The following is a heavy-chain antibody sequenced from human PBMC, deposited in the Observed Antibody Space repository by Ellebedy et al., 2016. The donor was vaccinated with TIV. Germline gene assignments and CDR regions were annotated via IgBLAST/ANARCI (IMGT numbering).Heavy chain of an antibody. CDR2: IKSKTDGGTT. CDR3: TTDGYSGYGDAFDI. D-gene: IGHD5-12*01. V-gene: IGHV3-15*01. CDR1: GFTFSNAW. Sequence: GGSLRLSCAASGFTFSNAWMSWVRQAPGKGLEWVGRIKSKTDGGTTDYAAPVKGRFTISRDDSKNTLYLQMDSLKTEDTAVYYCTTDGYSGYGDAFDIWGQGTMVTVSS. J-gene: IGHJ3*02.